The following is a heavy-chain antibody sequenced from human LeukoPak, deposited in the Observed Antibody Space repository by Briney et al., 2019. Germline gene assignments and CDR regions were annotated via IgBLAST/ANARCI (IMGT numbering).Heavy chain of an antibody. CDR3: ARDLPTLSSSWSLDY. CDR2: ISAYTGNT. V-gene: IGHV1-18*01. Sequence: ASVNVSFKASGYTFTNYAFSWVRQAPGQGLEWMGWISAYTGNTNYALKFQHRVTMTTDPSTSTAYLELRSLRSDDTAVYYCARDLPTLSSSWSLDYWGQGTLVTVSS. J-gene: IGHJ4*02. CDR1: GYTFTNYA. D-gene: IGHD6-13*01.